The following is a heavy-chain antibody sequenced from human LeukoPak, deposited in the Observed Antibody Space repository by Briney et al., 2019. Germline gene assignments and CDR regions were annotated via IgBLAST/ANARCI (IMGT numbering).Heavy chain of an antibody. CDR2: TYYSGSA. CDR3: ARGGSRDGYNRPLDY. J-gene: IGHJ4*02. CDR1: GGSISSYY. D-gene: IGHD5-24*01. V-gene: IGHV4-59*01. Sequence: SETLSLTCAVSGGSISSYYWSWIRQPPGEGLEWIGYTYYSGSANYSPSLKSRVTMSVDTSKNQFSLRLNSVTAADTAVYYCARGGSRDGYNRPLDYWGQGTLVTVSS.